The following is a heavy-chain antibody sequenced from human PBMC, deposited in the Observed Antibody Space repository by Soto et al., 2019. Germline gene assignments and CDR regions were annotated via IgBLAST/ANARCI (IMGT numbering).Heavy chain of an antibody. V-gene: IGHV3-23*01. D-gene: IGHD2-8*02. J-gene: IGHJ3*02. CDR1: GFTCSSYD. CDR2: ILVGGST. Sequence: EVQVLESGGGLVQPGGSLRLSCAASGFTCSSYDMSWVRQAPGQGLEWVSTILVGGSTHYPDSVKGRFTISRDNSKNTAFLQMNSLTAGDTAVYYCAKATATGGGAFDICGQGTVVTVSS. CDR3: AKATATGGGAFDI.